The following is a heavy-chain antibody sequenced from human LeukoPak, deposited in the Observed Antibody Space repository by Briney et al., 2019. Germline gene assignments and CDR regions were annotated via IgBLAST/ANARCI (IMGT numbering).Heavy chain of an antibody. V-gene: IGHV3-23*01. CDR1: GFTFSSYA. Sequence: GGSLRLSCAASGFTFSSYAMSWVRQAPGKGLEWVPGISGSGGSTYYADSVKGRFTISRDNSKNTLYLHMNSLRAEDTAVYYCAKGPLVTLDIWGQGTMVTVSS. CDR2: ISGSGGST. D-gene: IGHD2-8*02. CDR3: AKGPLVTLDI. J-gene: IGHJ3*02.